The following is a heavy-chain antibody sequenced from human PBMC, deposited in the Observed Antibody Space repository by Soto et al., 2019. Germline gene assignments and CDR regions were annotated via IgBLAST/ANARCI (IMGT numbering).Heavy chain of an antibody. Sequence: PGESLKISCKGSGYSFTNYWIAWVRQMPGKGLEWMGIIYPGDSDTRKSPSFQGQVTISADKSISTAYLQWSSLKTSDTAMYYCARPSTGGQLVLFDYWGQGTLVTVSS. V-gene: IGHV5-51*01. D-gene: IGHD6-6*01. CDR1: GYSFTNYW. J-gene: IGHJ4*02. CDR3: ARPSTGGQLVLFDY. CDR2: IYPGDSDT.